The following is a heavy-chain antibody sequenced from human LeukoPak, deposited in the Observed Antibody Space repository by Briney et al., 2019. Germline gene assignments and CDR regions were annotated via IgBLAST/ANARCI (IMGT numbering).Heavy chain of an antibody. CDR1: GGSISNNNW. CDR2: IYTSGST. Sequence: PSGTLSLTCSVSGGSISNNNWWSWVRQSPGKGLEWIGRIYTSGSTNYNPSLKSRVTMSVDTSKNQFSLKLSSVTAADTAVYYCARDNYGSGRPGYYFDYWGQGTLVTVSS. J-gene: IGHJ4*02. D-gene: IGHD3-10*01. CDR3: ARDNYGSGRPGYYFDY. V-gene: IGHV4-4*02.